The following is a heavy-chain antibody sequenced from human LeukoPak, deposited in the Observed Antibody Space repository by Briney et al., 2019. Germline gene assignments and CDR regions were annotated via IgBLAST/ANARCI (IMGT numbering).Heavy chain of an antibody. J-gene: IGHJ4*02. CDR1: GGSFRGYS. CDR2: MIHSGST. CDR3: ARSMVLLVAAGKGFDY. Sequence: PSETLSVTRALYGGSFRGYSWSWIRQPPGKGREWVGEMIHSGSTNYNPSLKSRVTISVDTSKTQFSLKVSSVTAAATAVYYCARSMVLLVAAGKGFDYWGQGTLVTVSS. V-gene: IGHV4-34*12. D-gene: IGHD6-13*01.